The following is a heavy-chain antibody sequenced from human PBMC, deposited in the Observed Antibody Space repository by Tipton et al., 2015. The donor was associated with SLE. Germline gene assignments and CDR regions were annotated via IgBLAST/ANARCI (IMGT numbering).Heavy chain of an antibody. CDR3: ATLGGYCSSTSCYVGFYYYYGMDV. Sequence: SLRLSCSASGFTFSSYAMHWVRQAPGKGLEYVSAISSNGGSTYYADSVKGRFTISRDNSKNTLYLQMNSLRAEDTAVYYCATLGGYCSSTSCYVGFYYYYGMDVWGQGTTVTVSS. D-gene: IGHD2-2*01. CDR1: GFTFSSYA. CDR2: ISSNGGST. V-gene: IGHV3-64*04. J-gene: IGHJ6*02.